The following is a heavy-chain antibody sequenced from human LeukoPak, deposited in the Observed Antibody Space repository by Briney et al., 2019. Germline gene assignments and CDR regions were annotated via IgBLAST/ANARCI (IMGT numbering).Heavy chain of an antibody. J-gene: IGHJ4*02. V-gene: IGHV3-23*01. Sequence: PGGSLSLSCAASGFTFSSSAMSWVRQARGEGLERVSAISNNGGYTYYADSVQGRFTISRDNSKSTLCLQMNSLRAEDTAVYYCAKQLGYCSDGSCYFPYWGQGTLVTVSS. CDR1: GFTFSSSA. CDR2: ISNNGGYT. D-gene: IGHD2-15*01. CDR3: AKQLGYCSDGSCYFPY.